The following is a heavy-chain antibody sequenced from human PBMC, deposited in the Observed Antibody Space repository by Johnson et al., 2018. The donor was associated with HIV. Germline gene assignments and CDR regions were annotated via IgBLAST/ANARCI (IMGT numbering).Heavy chain of an antibody. J-gene: IGHJ3*01. CDR1: GFTFSSYA. Sequence: VQLVESGGGVVQPGRSLRLSCAASGFTFSSYAMHRVRQAPGKGLEREADISDDGSNKYCADSVKGRCTTYRDNSKHTLFLQMNSLKTEDTAVYYSARRTYCTGDSCSSGLGTFDLWGQGTMVTVSS. D-gene: IGHD2-15*01. CDR2: ISDDGSNK. CDR3: ARRTYCTGDSCSSGLGTFDL. V-gene: IGHV3-30*04.